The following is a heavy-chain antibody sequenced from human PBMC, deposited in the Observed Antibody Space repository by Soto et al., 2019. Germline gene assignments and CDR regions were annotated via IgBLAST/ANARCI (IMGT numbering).Heavy chain of an antibody. J-gene: IGHJ2*01. D-gene: IGHD5-12*01. CDR2: IIPIYGTA. CDR1: GDTFNKYT. Sequence: QVKLVQSGAEVKEPGSSVKVSCKVSGDTFNKYTINWVRQAPGQGLEWMAGIIPIYGTANYALKFHDRIKVTADESTTTAYMELNSLTSEDTAIYYCARDRDGYNYWYFDLWGRGTLITVSS. CDR3: ARDRDGYNYWYFDL. V-gene: IGHV1-69*01.